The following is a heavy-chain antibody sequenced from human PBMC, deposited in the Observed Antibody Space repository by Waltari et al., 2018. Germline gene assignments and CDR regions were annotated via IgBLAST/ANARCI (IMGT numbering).Heavy chain of an antibody. V-gene: IGHV3-48*03. CDR3: VRDGLGSGRTRVDV. Sequence: SCSASGFSFSSLEMNWVRQAPGKGLEWISYISDSDNSKFYAESVKGRFTVSRDNAKNSLHLEMNSLRAEDTATYYCVRDGLGSGRTRVDVWGQGTTVIVSS. D-gene: IGHD2-2*01. CDR1: GFSFSSLE. J-gene: IGHJ6*02. CDR2: ISDSDNSK.